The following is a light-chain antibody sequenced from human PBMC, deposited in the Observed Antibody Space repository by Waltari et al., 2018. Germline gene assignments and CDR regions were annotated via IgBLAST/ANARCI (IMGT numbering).Light chain of an antibody. CDR1: QRVSSNY. Sequence: EIVLTQSPGTLSLSPGETATLSCRASQRVSSNYLAWYQQNPGQAPRLLIYGPSTRATDIPVRFSGSGSGTDFTLTISRLEPEDFAVYYCQQYDNSLWTFGQGTKVEIK. V-gene: IGKV3-20*01. CDR2: GPS. CDR3: QQYDNSLWT. J-gene: IGKJ1*01.